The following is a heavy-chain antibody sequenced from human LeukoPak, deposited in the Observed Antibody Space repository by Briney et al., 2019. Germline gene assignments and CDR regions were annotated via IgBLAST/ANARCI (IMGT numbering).Heavy chain of an antibody. V-gene: IGHV4-39*01. CDR3: ATPGIAAAGTLN. Sequence: SETLSLTCTVSGGSISSYSYYWGWNHQAPGKGLEWIGSIYYAGNTYYNPSLKSRVTIFADTSKNQFSLKLSSVTAADTAVYYCATPGIAAAGTLNWGQGILVTVSS. CDR2: IYYAGNT. J-gene: IGHJ4*02. CDR1: GGSISSYSYY. D-gene: IGHD6-13*01.